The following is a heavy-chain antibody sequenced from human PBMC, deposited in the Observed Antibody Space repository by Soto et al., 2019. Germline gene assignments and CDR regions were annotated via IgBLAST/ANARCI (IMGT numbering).Heavy chain of an antibody. Sequence: ASVKVSCKASGHTFTSYGISWVRQAPGQGLEWMGWISAYNGNTNYAQKLQGRVTMTTDTSTSTAYMELRSLRSDDTAVYYCARDQRLWFGELRVPNWFDPWGQGTLVTVSS. V-gene: IGHV1-18*01. J-gene: IGHJ5*02. CDR2: ISAYNGNT. CDR3: ARDQRLWFGELRVPNWFDP. CDR1: GHTFTSYG. D-gene: IGHD3-10*01.